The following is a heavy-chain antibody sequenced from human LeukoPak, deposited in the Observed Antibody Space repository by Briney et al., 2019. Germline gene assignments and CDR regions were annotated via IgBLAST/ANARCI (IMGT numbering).Heavy chain of an antibody. CDR3: ARVRLGYCSSTSCSTIYYYYGMDV. CDR2: INHSGST. Sequence: SETLSLTCAVYGGSFSGYYWSWIRQPPGKGLEWIGEINHSGSTNYNPSLKSRVTISVDTSKNQLSLKLSSVTAADTAVYYCARVRLGYCSSTSCSTIYYYYGMDVWGQGTTVTVSS. D-gene: IGHD2-2*01. V-gene: IGHV4-34*01. J-gene: IGHJ6*02. CDR1: GGSFSGYY.